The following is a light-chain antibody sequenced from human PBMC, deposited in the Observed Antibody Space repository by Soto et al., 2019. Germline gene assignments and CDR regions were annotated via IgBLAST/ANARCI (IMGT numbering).Light chain of an antibody. J-gene: IGLJ2*01. V-gene: IGLV2-8*01. CDR1: GSDVGNYNY. CDR3: SSYAGRKNVL. CDR2: EVN. Sequence: QSALTQPPSASGSPGQSVTISCTGTGSDVGNYNYVSWYQQHPGKAPKLMIYEVNKRPSGVPDRFSGSKSGNTASLTVSGLQAEDEAAYYCSSYAGRKNVLFGGGTKLTLL.